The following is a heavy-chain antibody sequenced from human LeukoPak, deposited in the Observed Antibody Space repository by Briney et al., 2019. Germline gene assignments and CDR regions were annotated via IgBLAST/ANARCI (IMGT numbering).Heavy chain of an antibody. Sequence: SETLSLTCAVYGGSFSGYYWSWIRQPPGKGLEWIGEINHSGSTNYNRSLKSRVTISEDTSKNQFSLKLTSVTAADTAVYYCAFSLGSGSYAFDIWGQGPLVTVSS. CDR3: AFSLGSGSYAFDI. J-gene: IGHJ3*02. CDR2: INHSGST. D-gene: IGHD3-10*01. V-gene: IGHV4-34*01. CDR1: GGSFSGYY.